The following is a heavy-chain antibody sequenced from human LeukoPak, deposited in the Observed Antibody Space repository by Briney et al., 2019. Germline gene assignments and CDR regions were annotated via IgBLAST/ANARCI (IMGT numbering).Heavy chain of an antibody. CDR3: ARGTYGYYMDV. Sequence: SETLSLTCSGSNYSISNSLYWGWLRQPPGEGLEWIGSIYRSGSTFYNPSLKSRVTISIDTSKNQFSLKLSSVTAADTAVYFCARGTYGYYMDVWGKGTTVTVSS. CDR1: NYSISNSLY. D-gene: IGHD4-17*01. CDR2: IYRSGST. V-gene: IGHV4-38-2*02. J-gene: IGHJ6*03.